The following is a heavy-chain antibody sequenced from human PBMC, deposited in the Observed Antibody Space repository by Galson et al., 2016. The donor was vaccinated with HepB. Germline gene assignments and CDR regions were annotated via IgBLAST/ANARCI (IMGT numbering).Heavy chain of an antibody. Sequence: LRLSCAASGFTFSTYAMHWVRQAPGRGLDWVATIWPDGSEKYYADSVKGRFTVSRDNSQNTLCLQVNSLRAEDTAVYYCTSGSYYKGDYWGQGTMVTVSS. CDR1: GFTFSTYA. V-gene: IGHV3-33*01. CDR3: TSGSYYKGDY. D-gene: IGHD1-26*01. CDR2: IWPDGSEK. J-gene: IGHJ4*02.